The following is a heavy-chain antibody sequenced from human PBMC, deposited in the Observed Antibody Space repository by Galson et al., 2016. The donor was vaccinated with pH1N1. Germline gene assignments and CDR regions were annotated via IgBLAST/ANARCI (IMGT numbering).Heavy chain of an antibody. Sequence: SLRLSCAASGFTLSDYYMNWIRETPERGLEWLSSIGSSGNVAYADSVKGRFTISRDNAQNSLLLQMDSLRVDDTALYYCARVWGIGAACPLGSWGQGALVLVSS. CDR1: GFTLSDYY. V-gene: IGHV3-11*01. CDR3: ARVWGIGAACPLGS. J-gene: IGHJ4*02. D-gene: IGHD6-13*01. CDR2: IGSSGNV.